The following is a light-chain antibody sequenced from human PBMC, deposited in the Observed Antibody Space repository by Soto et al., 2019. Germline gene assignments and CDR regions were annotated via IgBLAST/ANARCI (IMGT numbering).Light chain of an antibody. CDR2: GVS. Sequence: EIVLTQSPGTLSLSPGERATLSCRASQRVSSSLAWYQQKGGQAPRLLIHGVSSRATGIPDRFSGSGSGTDFTLTISRLEPEDFAVYYCQQYGGSPRTFGPGTKVEVK. CDR3: QQYGGSPRT. CDR1: QRVSSS. V-gene: IGKV3-20*01. J-gene: IGKJ1*01.